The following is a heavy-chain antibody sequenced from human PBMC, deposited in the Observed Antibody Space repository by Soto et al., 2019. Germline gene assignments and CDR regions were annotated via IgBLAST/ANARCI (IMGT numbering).Heavy chain of an antibody. D-gene: IGHD2-15*01. J-gene: IGHJ3*01. Sequence: QVQLVESGGGVVQPGRSLRLSCAASGFTFSNYGMHWVRQAPGKGLEWVALIWYDGSNTYYADSVKGRFTISRDNSKNTLSLQMNSLRAEDTAVYYCVRVFDSSDASCRPWDAFDVWGQGTMVTVSS. CDR1: GFTFSNYG. V-gene: IGHV3-33*01. CDR3: VRVFDSSDASCRPWDAFDV. CDR2: IWYDGSNT.